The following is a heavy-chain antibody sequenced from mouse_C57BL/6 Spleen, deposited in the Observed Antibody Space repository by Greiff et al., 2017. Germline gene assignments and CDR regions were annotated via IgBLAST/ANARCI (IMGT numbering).Heavy chain of an antibody. V-gene: IGHV1-36*01. J-gene: IGHJ1*03. Sequence: VQLQQSGPVLVKPGPSVKISCKASGFTFTDYYMHWVKQSHGKSLEWIGLVYPYNGGTSYNQKFKGKATLTVDTSSSTAYMELNSLTSEDSAVYYCARSYYGSSQSYWYFDVWGTGTTGTVSS. CDR2: VYPYNGGT. CDR1: GFTFTDYY. D-gene: IGHD1-1*01. CDR3: ARSYYGSSQSYWYFDV.